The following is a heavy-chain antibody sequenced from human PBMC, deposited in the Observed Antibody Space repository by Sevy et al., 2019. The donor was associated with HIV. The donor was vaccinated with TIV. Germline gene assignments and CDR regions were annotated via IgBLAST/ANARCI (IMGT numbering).Heavy chain of an antibody. D-gene: IGHD6-13*01. CDR1: GGSISGYY. J-gene: IGHJ6*03. V-gene: IGHV4-4*07. CDR2: VYASSST. Sequence: SENLSLTWTVSGGSISGYYWSWIRQSAGKGLEWIGRVYASSSTNYNPSLRSRVTISVDTSSYQFSLKLHSVTAADTAVYYCAREDFGSSKLYYYMDVWGKGTPVTVSS. CDR3: AREDFGSSKLYYYMDV.